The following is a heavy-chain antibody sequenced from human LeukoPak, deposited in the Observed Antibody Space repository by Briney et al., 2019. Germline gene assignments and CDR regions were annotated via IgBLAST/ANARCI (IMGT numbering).Heavy chain of an antibody. D-gene: IGHD4-17*01. V-gene: IGHV5-51*01. J-gene: IGHJ4*02. Sequence: GESLKISCTASGYRFTRHWIGWVRQIPGKGLEWMAMIYPGDSDTKYSPSFQGQVSISADKSITTAYLQWSSLKASDTAMYYCAAYGDYLSPLDNWGLGTQVTVSS. CDR3: AAYGDYLSPLDN. CDR1: GYRFTRHW. CDR2: IYPGDSDT.